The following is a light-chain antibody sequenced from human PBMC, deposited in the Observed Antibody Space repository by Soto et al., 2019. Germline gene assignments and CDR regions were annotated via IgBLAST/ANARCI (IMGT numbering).Light chain of an antibody. Sequence: QSALTQPASVSGSPGQSITISCTGISADVSSSNFVSWYQLRPGKAPRLILYDVSHRPSGISNRFSGSKAGDTASLTISGLQLDDEADYYCTSYRRGPLYVFGTGTKVTVL. V-gene: IGLV2-14*03. CDR3: TSYRRGPLYV. CDR2: DVS. CDR1: SADVSSSNF. J-gene: IGLJ1*01.